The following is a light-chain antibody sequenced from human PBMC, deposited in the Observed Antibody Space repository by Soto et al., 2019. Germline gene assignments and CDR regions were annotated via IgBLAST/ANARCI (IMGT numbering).Light chain of an antibody. CDR1: QSLSSAY. Sequence: EIVLTQSPDSLSFSPGERATLSCRASQSLSSAYLVWYQQKPGQAPRLLMFAASSRATGTPDRFSGSGSGNDFTLTISRLEPEDFAVYYCQQYGTSPRTFGQGTKVEIX. CDR3: QQYGTSPRT. J-gene: IGKJ1*01. V-gene: IGKV3-20*01. CDR2: AAS.